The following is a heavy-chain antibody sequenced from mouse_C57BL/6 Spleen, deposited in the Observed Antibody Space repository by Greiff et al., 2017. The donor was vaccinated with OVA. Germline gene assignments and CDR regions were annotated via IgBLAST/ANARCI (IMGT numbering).Heavy chain of an antibody. J-gene: IGHJ2*01. CDR3: ARDIYSNFFGC. CDR1: GYTFTSYW. D-gene: IGHD2-5*01. CDR2: INPSSGYT. Sequence: VQLQQPGAELVRPGSSVKLSCKASGYTFTSYWMHWVKQRPGKGLEWIGYINPSSGYTTYNQKFKDKATLTADKSSSTAYMQLSSLTYEDSAVYYCARDIYSNFFGCWGQGTTLTVSS. V-gene: IGHV1-7*01.